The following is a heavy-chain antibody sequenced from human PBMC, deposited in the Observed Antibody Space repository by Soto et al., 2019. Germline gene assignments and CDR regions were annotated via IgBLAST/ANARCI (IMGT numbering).Heavy chain of an antibody. V-gene: IGHV5-51*01. CDR1: GYSFTSYW. CDR3: ARSSSSWYDCFDP. D-gene: IGHD6-13*01. CDR2: IYPGDSDT. Sequence: PGESLKISCKGSGYSFTSYWIGWVRQMPGKGLEWMGIIYPGDSDTRYSPSFQGQVTISADKSISTAYLQWSSLKASDTAMYYCARSSSSWYDCFDPWRQRTLVTVSS. J-gene: IGHJ5*02.